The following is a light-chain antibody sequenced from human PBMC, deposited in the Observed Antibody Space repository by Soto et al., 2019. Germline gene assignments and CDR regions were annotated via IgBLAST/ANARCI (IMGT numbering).Light chain of an antibody. CDR2: DNN. CDR1: SSNIGNNY. CDR3: GTWDSSLSAGI. V-gene: IGLV1-51*01. J-gene: IGLJ1*01. Sequence: QSALTQPPSVSAPPGQKVTISCSGSSSNIGNNYVSWYQQLPGTAPKLLIYDNNKRPSGIPDRFSGSKSGTSATLGITGLQTGDEADYYCGTWDSSLSAGIFGTGTKLTVL.